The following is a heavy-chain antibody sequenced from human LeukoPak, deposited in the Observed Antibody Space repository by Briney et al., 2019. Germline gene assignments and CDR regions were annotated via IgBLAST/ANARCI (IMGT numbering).Heavy chain of an antibody. D-gene: IGHD3-22*01. V-gene: IGHV1-69*13. J-gene: IGHJ4*02. CDR3: AREYDSSGYYRRYFDY. Sequence: SVKVSCKASGGTFSSYAISWVRQAPGQGLEWMGGIIPIFGTANYAQKFQGRVTITADESTSTAYMELSSLRSEDTAVYYCAREYDSSGYYRRYFDYWGQGTLVTVSS. CDR1: GGTFSSYA. CDR2: IIPIFGTA.